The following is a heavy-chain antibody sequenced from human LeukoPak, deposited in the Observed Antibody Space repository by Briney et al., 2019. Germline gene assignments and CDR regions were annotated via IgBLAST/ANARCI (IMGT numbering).Heavy chain of an antibody. D-gene: IGHD5-12*01. Sequence: GGSLRLSCAASGFTFSSYAMHRVRQAPGKGLEWVAVISYDGSNKYYADSVKGRFTISRDNSKNTLYLQMNSLRAEDTAVYYCARAPRGGYSGYDSYFDYWGQGTLVTVSS. V-gene: IGHV3-30*04. CDR2: ISYDGSNK. CDR1: GFTFSSYA. CDR3: ARAPRGGYSGYDSYFDY. J-gene: IGHJ4*02.